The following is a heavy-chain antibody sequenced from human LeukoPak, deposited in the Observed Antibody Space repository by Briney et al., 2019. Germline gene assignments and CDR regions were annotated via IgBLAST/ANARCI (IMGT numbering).Heavy chain of an antibody. D-gene: IGHD3-10*01. CDR1: GGSISSYY. CDR2: IYYSGSS. CDR3: ARLYGSGGYYNEFDY. Sequence: PSETLSLTCTVSGGSISSYYWSWIRQPPGKGLEWIGYIYYSGSSNHNPSLKSRVTISVDTSKNQFSLKLTSVTAADSAVYYCARLYGSGGYYNEFDYWGQGALVTVSS. V-gene: IGHV4-59*01. J-gene: IGHJ4*02.